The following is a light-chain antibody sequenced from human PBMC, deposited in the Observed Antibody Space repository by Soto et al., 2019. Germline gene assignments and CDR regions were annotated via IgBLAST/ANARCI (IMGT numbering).Light chain of an antibody. CDR1: QSVSSN. Sequence: EKVITQSPVTPSLSPGERVTPSLRASQSVSSNLAWYQQKPGQAPSLLIYGAFTRATGIPARFSGAGSGTEFTLTISSLQSEDFALYYCQQYNDWPLTFGQGTKVDIK. CDR3: QQYNDWPLT. V-gene: IGKV3-15*01. CDR2: GAF. J-gene: IGKJ1*01.